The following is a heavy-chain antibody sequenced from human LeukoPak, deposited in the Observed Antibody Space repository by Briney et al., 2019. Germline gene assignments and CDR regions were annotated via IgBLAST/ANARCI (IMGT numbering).Heavy chain of an antibody. D-gene: IGHD5-18*01. Sequence: SQTLSLTCTVSGGSISSGDYYWSWIRQPPGEGLEWIGYIYYSGSTYYNPSLKSRVTISVDTSKNQFSLKLSSVTAADTAVYYCARGYSYDYYYGMDVWGQGTTVTVSS. CDR1: GGSISSGDYY. CDR3: ARGYSYDYYYGMDV. J-gene: IGHJ6*02. CDR2: IYYSGST. V-gene: IGHV4-30-4*01.